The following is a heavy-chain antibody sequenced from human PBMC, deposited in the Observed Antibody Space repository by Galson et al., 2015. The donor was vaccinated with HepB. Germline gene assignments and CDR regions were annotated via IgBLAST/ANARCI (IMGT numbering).Heavy chain of an antibody. CDR1: GGTFSSYT. J-gene: IGHJ4*02. V-gene: IGHV1-69*08. Sequence: SVKVSCKASGGTFSSYTISWVRQAPGQGLEWMGRINPILSTTNYAQKFQGRVTITADKSTTTAYMVLSGLRSEDTAVYFCAASLHFYSFIWDRDYWGQGTLVTVSS. CDR2: INPILSTT. CDR3: AASLHFYSFIWDRDY. D-gene: IGHD3-3*02.